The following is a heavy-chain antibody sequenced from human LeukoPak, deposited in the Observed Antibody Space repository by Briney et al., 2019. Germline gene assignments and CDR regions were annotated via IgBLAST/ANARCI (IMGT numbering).Heavy chain of an antibody. CDR2: INPNSGGT. CDR3: ARYRNYYDSSGYYYVEYFQH. J-gene: IGHJ1*01. CDR1: GYTFTGYY. D-gene: IGHD3-22*01. V-gene: IGHV1-2*02. Sequence: GASVTVSCKASGYTFTGYYMHWVRQAPGQGLEWMGWINPNSGGTNYAQKFQGRVTMTRDTSISTAYMELSRLRSDDTAVYYCARYRNYYDSSGYYYVEYFQHWGQGTLVTVSS.